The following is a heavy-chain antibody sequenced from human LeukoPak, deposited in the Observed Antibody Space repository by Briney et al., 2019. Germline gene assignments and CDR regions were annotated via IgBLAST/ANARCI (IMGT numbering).Heavy chain of an antibody. J-gene: IGHJ6*03. D-gene: IGHD3-10*01. CDR3: ARQYYGSGSYYIPYYYYYYMDV. CDR1: GGSFSGYY. Sequence: SETLSLTCAVYGGSFSGYYWSWIRQPPGKGLEWIGEINHSGSTNYNPSLKSRVTISVDTSKNQFSLKLSTVTAADTAVYYCARQYYGSGSYYIPYYYYYYMDVWGKGTTVTISS. V-gene: IGHV4-34*01. CDR2: INHSGST.